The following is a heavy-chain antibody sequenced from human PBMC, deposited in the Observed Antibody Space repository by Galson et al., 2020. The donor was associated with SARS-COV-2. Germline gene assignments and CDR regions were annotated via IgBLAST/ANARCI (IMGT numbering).Heavy chain of an antibody. D-gene: IGHD3-3*01. CDR1: GGSISSGGYY. CDR2: IYYSGST. CDR3: ARVRRGTCCGGVRFGMDV. J-gene: IGHJ6*02. V-gene: IGHV4-31*03. Sequence: ETSETLSLTCTVSGGSISSGGYYWSWLRQHPGKGLEWIGYIYYSGSTYYNPSLKSRVPISVDTSKHPFTLKLSSVTAADTAVYYCARVRRGTCCGGVRFGMDVLGQGTTGTVAS.